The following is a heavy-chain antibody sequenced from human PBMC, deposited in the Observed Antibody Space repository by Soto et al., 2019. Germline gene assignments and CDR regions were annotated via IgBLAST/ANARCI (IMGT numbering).Heavy chain of an antibody. Sequence: SGGSLRLSCAASGFTFSDYYMTWIRQAPGKGPEWVSYISSSGRYTNYADSVKGRFTISRDNARNTVFLQLNSLRAEDTAIYYCARIGGELLYQFFFDYWGLGTLVTVSS. CDR2: ISSSGRYT. D-gene: IGHD3-10*01. CDR1: GFTFSDYY. J-gene: IGHJ4*02. V-gene: IGHV3-11*06. CDR3: ARIGGELLYQFFFDY.